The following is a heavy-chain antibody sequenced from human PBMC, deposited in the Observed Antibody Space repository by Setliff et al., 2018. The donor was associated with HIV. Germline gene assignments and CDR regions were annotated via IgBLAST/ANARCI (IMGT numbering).Heavy chain of an antibody. Sequence: PGGSLRLSCAASGFTFSSYAMSWVRQAPGKGLEWVSVISGSGDSTYYADSVKGRFTISRDNSKNTLYLQMSSLRAEDTAVYYCAKYAYSEEVGVSWFDPWGPGILVTVSS. CDR2: ISGSGDST. CDR3: AKYAYSEEVGVSWFDP. D-gene: IGHD2-8*01. V-gene: IGHV3-23*01. CDR1: GFTFSSYA. J-gene: IGHJ5*02.